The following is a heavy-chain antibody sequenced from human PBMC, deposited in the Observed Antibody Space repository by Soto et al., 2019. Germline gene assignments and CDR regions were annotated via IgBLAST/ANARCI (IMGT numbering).Heavy chain of an antibody. CDR3: ARAASTYYGSGSYSSAPFDY. CDR2: INPNSGGT. J-gene: IGHJ4*02. CDR1: GYTFTGYY. Sequence: ASVKVSCKASGYTFTGYYMHWVRQAPGQGLEWMGWINPNSGGTNYAQKFQGWVTMTRDTSISTAYMELSRLRSDDTAVYYCARAASTYYGSGSYSSAPFDYWGQGTLVTVSS. D-gene: IGHD3-10*01. V-gene: IGHV1-2*04.